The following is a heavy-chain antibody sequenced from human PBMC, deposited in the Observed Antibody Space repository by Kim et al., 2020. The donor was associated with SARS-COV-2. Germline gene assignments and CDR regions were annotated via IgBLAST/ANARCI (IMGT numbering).Heavy chain of an antibody. D-gene: IGHD4-4*01. Sequence: EDATSVKGRCTISRDDSKSIAYLQMNSLKTEDTAVYYCTRDYSNYAFDYWGQGTLVTVSS. V-gene: IGHV3-49*02. CDR3: TRDYSNYAFDY. J-gene: IGHJ4*02.